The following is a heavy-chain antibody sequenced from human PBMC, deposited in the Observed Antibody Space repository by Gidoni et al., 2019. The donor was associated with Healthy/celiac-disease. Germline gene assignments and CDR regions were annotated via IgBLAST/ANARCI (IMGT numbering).Heavy chain of an antibody. CDR2: IYHSGRT. V-gene: IGHV4-30-2*01. CDR1: GGSISSGGYA. CDR3: ARGVVPAANLVGGWFDP. Sequence: QLQLQESGSGRGKPSQTLSLTCAGSGGSISSGGYAWSWIRQPPGKGLEWIGYIYHSGRTYYPPSLKSRVTISVDRSKNQFSLKLSSVTAADTSVYYCARGVVPAANLVGGWFDPWGQGTLVTVSS. J-gene: IGHJ5*02. D-gene: IGHD2-2*01.